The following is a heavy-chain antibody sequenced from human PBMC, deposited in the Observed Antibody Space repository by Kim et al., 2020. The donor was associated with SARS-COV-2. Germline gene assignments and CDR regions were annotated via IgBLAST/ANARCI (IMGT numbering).Heavy chain of an antibody. D-gene: IGHD4-17*01. Sequence: GGSLRLSCAASGFTFSSYSMNWVRQAPGKGLEWVSSISSSSSYIYYADSVKGRFTISRDNAKNSLYLQMNSLRAEDTAVYYCARDKGGAHDYGDPKGTYYYYGMDVWGQGTTVTVSS. V-gene: IGHV3-21*01. CDR3: ARDKGGAHDYGDPKGTYYYYGMDV. CDR1: GFTFSSYS. J-gene: IGHJ6*02. CDR2: ISSSSSYI.